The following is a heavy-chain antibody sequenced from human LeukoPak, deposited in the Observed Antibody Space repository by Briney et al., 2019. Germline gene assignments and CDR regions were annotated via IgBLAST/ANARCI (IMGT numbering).Heavy chain of an antibody. J-gene: IGHJ4*02. CDR3: ARDSYSSSCLDY. D-gene: IGHD6-13*01. CDR1: GFTFSTYG. V-gene: IGHV3-21*01. CDR2: ISSSSSYI. Sequence: GGSLRLSCAASGFTFSTYGMSWVRQAPGKGLEWVSSISSSSSYIYYADSVKGRFTISRDNAKNSLYLQMNSLRAEDTAVYYCARDSYSSSCLDYWGQGTLVTVSS.